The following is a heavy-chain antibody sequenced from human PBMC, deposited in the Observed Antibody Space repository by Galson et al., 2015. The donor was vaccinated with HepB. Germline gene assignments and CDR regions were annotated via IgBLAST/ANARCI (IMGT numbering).Heavy chain of an antibody. V-gene: IGHV1-8*01. Sequence: SVKVSCKASGYTFTSYDINWVRQATGQGLEWMGWMNPNSGNTGYAQKFQGRVTMTRNTSISTAYMELSSLRSEDTAVYYCARGPGSERGAEYWGQGTLVTVSS. CDR1: GYTFTSYD. CDR2: MNPNSGNT. D-gene: IGHD3-10*01. J-gene: IGHJ4*02. CDR3: ARGPGSERGAEY.